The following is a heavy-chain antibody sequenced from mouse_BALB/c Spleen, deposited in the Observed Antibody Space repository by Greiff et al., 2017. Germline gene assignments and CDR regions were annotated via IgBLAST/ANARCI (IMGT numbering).Heavy chain of an antibody. CDR1: GFTFSSFG. CDR3: ARLGEGYYYAMDY. D-gene: IGHD3-3*01. J-gene: IGHJ4*01. CDR2: ISSGSSTI. Sequence: EVKVEESGGGLVQPGGSRKLSCAASGFTFSSFGMHWVRQAPEKGLEWVAYISSGSSTIYYADTVKGRFTISRDNPKNTLFLQMTSLRSEDTAMYYCARLGEGYYYAMDYWGQGTSVTVSS. V-gene: IGHV5-17*02.